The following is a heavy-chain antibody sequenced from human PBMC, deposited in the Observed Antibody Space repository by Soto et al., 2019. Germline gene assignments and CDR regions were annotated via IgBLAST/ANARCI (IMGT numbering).Heavy chain of an antibody. CDR1: GYTFTDYY. CDR2: INPKSGNT. V-gene: IGHV1-8*02. CDR3: ARGVLYYDSSGIIGWFDP. D-gene: IGHD3-22*01. J-gene: IGHJ5*02. Sequence: GASVKVSCKASGYTFTDYYVHWVRQAPGQGLEWMGWINPKSGNTGYAQKFQGRVTMTRNTSISTAYMELSSLRSEDTAVYYCARGVLYYDSSGIIGWFDPWGQGTLVTVSS.